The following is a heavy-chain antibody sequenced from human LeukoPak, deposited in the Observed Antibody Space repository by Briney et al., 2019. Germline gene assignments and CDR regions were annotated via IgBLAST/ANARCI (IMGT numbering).Heavy chain of an antibody. V-gene: IGHV3-23*01. CDR2: ITGSGGST. CDR1: GFTFSSYG. D-gene: IGHD6-13*01. J-gene: IGHJ4*02. CDR3: AREGKSSSWYKVDY. Sequence: PGGSLRLSCAASGFTFSSYGMNWVRQAPGKGLEWVAAITGSGGSTYYADSVKGRFTISRDNSKNTLHLQLNSLRAEDTAVYYCAREGKSSSWYKVDYWGQGTLVTVSS.